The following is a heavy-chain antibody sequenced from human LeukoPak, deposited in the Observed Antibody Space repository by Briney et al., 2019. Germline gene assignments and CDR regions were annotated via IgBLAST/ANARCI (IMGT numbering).Heavy chain of an antibody. D-gene: IGHD3-3*01. V-gene: IGHV1-46*03. J-gene: IGHJ6*03. Sequence: ASVKVSCKASGYTFTSYYMHWVRQAPGQGLEWMGIINPSGGSTSYAQKFQGRVTMTRDTSTSTVYIELSSLRSEDTAVYYCARAVKSIRFLEWLPHPPSHYYYYYMDVWGKGTTVTVSS. CDR3: ARAVKSIRFLEWLPHPPSHYYYYYMDV. CDR2: INPSGGST. CDR1: GYTFTSYY.